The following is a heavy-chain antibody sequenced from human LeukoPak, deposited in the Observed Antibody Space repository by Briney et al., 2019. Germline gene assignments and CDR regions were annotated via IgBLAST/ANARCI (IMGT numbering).Heavy chain of an antibody. CDR1: GGSISSYY. CDR2: IYYSGST. D-gene: IGHD3-16*01. J-gene: IGHJ4*02. V-gene: IGHV4-59*01. Sequence: SETLSLTCTVSGGSISSYYWSWIRQPPGKGLEWIGYIYYSGSTNYNPSLKSRVTISVDTSKNQFSLRLSSVTAADAAVYYCARETMITYYFDYWGQGTLVTVSS. CDR3: ARETMITYYFDY.